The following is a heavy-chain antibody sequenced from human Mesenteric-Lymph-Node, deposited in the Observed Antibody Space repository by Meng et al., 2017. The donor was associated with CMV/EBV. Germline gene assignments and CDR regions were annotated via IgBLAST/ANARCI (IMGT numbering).Heavy chain of an antibody. J-gene: IGHJ4*02. Sequence: KAAGGTLSRNAISRVRQDPGQGLEWMGGIIPIFGTANYAQKFQGRVTITTDESTSTAYMELSSLRSEDTAVYYCAFRKVVPAAFPFDYWGQGTLVTVSS. D-gene: IGHD2-2*01. CDR1: GGTLSRNA. CDR2: IIPIFGTA. CDR3: AFRKVVPAAFPFDY. V-gene: IGHV1-69*05.